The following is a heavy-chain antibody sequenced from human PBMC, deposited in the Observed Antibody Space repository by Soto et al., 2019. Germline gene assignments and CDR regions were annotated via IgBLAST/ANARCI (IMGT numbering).Heavy chain of an antibody. V-gene: IGHV3-21*06. CDR1: GFTFTRYS. CDR2: ISSTTNYI. Sequence: AGGSLRLSCAASGFTFTRYSMNWVRQAPGKGLEWVSSISSTTNYIYYGDSMKGRFTISRDNAKNSLCLEMNSLRAEDTAVYYCARESEDLTSNFDYWGQGTLVNAPQ. CDR3: ARESEDLTSNFDY. J-gene: IGHJ4*02.